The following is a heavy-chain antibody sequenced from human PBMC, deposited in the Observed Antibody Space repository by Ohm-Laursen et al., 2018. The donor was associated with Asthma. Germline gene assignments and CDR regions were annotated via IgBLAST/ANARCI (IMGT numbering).Heavy chain of an antibody. D-gene: IGHD3-10*01. V-gene: IGHV3-33*01. J-gene: IGHJ4*02. Sequence: SLRLSCAASGFTFSNYGMHWVRQAPGKGLEWVAVIWYDGSNKYYADSVKGRFTISRDNSKNTLYLQMNSLRAEDTAFYYCAVSIYAYGEGAYWGQGTLVTVSS. CDR2: IWYDGSNK. CDR1: GFTFSNYG. CDR3: AVSIYAYGEGAY.